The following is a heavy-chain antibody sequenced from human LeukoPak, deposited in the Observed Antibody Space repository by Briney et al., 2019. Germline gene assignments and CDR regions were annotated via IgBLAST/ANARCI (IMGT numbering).Heavy chain of an antibody. J-gene: IGHJ4*02. CDR1: GFTFGSYA. CDR3: ARDGGIAGSTTYFDY. V-gene: IGHV3-23*01. D-gene: IGHD1-26*01. Sequence: PGGSLRLSCGASGFTFGSYATTWVRQAPGKGPEWVSGISGGGGSTFYADSVRGRFTVSRDNSKNTLYLQMDSLRVDDTAIYYCARDGGIAGSTTYFDYWGQGTLVTVSS. CDR2: ISGGGGST.